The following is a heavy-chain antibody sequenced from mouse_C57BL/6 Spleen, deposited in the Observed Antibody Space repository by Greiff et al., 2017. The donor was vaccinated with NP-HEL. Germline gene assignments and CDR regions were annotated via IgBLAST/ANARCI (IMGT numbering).Heavy chain of an antibody. Sequence: EVKLVESGGGLVKPGGSLKLSCAASGFTFSDYGMHWVRQAPEKGLEWVAYISSGSSTIYYADTVKGRFTISRDNAKNTLFLQMTSLRSEDTAMYSCARTFYYGSSCGFAYWGQGTLVTVSA. V-gene: IGHV5-17*01. D-gene: IGHD1-1*01. CDR2: ISSGSSTI. CDR3: ARTFYYGSSCGFAY. J-gene: IGHJ3*01. CDR1: GFTFSDYG.